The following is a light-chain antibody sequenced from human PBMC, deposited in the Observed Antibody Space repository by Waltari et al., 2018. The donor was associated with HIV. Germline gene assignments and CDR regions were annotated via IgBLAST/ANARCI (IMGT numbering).Light chain of an antibody. J-gene: IGKJ3*01. Sequence: DIQLTQSPSSLSASIGDRVTITCQASQDISKYLHWYQQKPGKAPKVLIYDASNLQTVVPSRFSGSGSGTDFSFTIISLLPEDITTYYCLQYDNLPFTVGPGTKVDIK. V-gene: IGKV1-33*01. CDR3: LQYDNLPFT. CDR1: QDISKY. CDR2: DAS.